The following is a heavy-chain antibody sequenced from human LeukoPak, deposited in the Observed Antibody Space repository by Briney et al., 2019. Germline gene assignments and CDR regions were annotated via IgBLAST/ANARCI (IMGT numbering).Heavy chain of an antibody. CDR1: GFTFSSYS. D-gene: IGHD6-25*01. CDR3: ARDSAALNDY. J-gene: IGHJ4*02. Sequence: PGGSLRLSCAGTGFTFSSYSMNWVRQAPGKGLEWVSYISSSSSTIYYADSVKGRFTISRDNAKNSLYLQMNSLRAEDTAVYYCARDSAALNDYWGQGTLVTVSS. V-gene: IGHV3-48*01. CDR2: ISSSSSTI.